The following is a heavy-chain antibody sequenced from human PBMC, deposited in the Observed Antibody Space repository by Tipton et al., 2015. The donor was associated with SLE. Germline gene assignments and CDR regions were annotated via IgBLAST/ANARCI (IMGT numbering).Heavy chain of an antibody. CDR3: ARFSPPDL. CDR1: GGSIRDYY. Sequence: TLSLTCTVSGGSIRDYYWSWIRQPPGKGLEWIGYIYDSGSYNYNPSLKSRVTISSDTSKTQFSLKLSSVTAADTAVYYCARFSPPDLWGRGTLVTVSS. J-gene: IGHJ2*01. CDR2: IYDSGSY. D-gene: IGHD2/OR15-2a*01. V-gene: IGHV4-59*01.